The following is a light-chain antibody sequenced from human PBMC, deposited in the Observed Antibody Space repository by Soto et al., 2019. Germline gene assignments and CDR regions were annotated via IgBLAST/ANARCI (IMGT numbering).Light chain of an antibody. CDR1: QDIRNY. V-gene: IGKV1-33*01. Sequence: DIQMTQSPSSLSASVGDRVTITCQASQDIRNYLSWYQQKPGTAPKLLIYDASTLETGVPSRFSGSGSGTDFTFTISSLQPEDIATYYCQWYDNFFLTFGGGTKVE. CDR2: DAS. J-gene: IGKJ4*01. CDR3: QWYDNFFLT.